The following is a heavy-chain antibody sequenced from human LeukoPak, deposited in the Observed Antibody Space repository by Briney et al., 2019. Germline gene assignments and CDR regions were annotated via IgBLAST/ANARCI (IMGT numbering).Heavy chain of an antibody. CDR2: IKSKTDGGTT. J-gene: IGHJ4*02. D-gene: IGHD1-26*01. CDR3: TTKGSGSYYEYFDY. Sequence: GGSLRLSCAASGFTFRDYDMTWIRQAPGKGLEWVGRIKSKTDGGTTDYAAPVKGRFTISRDDSKNTLYLQMNSLKTEDTAVYYCTTKGSGSYYEYFDYWGQGTLVTVSS. CDR1: GFTFRDYD. V-gene: IGHV3-15*01.